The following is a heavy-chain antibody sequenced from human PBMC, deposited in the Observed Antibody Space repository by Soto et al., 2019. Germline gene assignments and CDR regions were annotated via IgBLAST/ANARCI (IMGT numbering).Heavy chain of an antibody. CDR1: GYTFTGHY. CDR2: IGPESGAT. Sequence: QVQRVQSGAEVKKPGASVKVSCKTSGYTFTGHYIHWVRQAPQQGPEWVGEIGPESGATRYAQKFRGRVTMTMDTSITTVYMELKNLSPDDTAVYYCGRGRSGQIVVFYWGQGTPVTVSS. V-gene: IGHV1-2*02. D-gene: IGHD1-26*01. J-gene: IGHJ4*02. CDR3: GRGRSGQIVVFY.